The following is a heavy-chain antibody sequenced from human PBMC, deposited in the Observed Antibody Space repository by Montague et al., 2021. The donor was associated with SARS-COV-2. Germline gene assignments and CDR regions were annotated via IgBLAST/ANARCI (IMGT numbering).Heavy chain of an antibody. D-gene: IGHD6-19*01. V-gene: IGHV3-7*04. CDR1: RFTFSDFW. Sequence: SLRLSCAASRFTFSDFWMNWVRQAPGKGLEWVADIKHDGSEKSYVDSVKGRFTISRDNAKNSLYLQMNSLRAEDTAVYYCARGSTGWYAIFGLYGMDVWGQGTTATVSS. CDR3: ARGSTGWYAIFGLYGMDV. J-gene: IGHJ6*02. CDR2: IKHDGSEK.